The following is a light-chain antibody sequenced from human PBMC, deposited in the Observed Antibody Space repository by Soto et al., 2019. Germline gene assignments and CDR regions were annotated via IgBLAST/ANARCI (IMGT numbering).Light chain of an antibody. V-gene: IGLV6-57*03. J-gene: IGLJ3*02. CDR3: HSYESNNVV. Sequence: NFMLTQPNSVSESPGKTVIISCTRSSGSIASNYVQWYQQRPGSAPTIVIYEDNQRPSGVPDRFSGSVDSSSNSASLTISGLKTEDEADYYCHSYESNNVVFGGGTKVTVL. CDR2: EDN. CDR1: SGSIASNY.